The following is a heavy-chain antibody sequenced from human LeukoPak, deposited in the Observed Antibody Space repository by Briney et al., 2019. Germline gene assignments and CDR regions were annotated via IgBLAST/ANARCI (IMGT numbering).Heavy chain of an antibody. CDR1: GFTFSSYG. D-gene: IGHD2-2*01. Sequence: GGSLRLSCAGSGFTFSSYGMHWVRQAPGKGLEWVAFIRYDGSNKYYADSVKGRFTISRDNSKNTLYLQMNSLRAEDTAVYYCAKDRGYCSSTSCPYDAFDISGQGTMVTVSS. V-gene: IGHV3-30*02. CDR3: AKDRGYCSSTSCPYDAFDI. J-gene: IGHJ3*02. CDR2: IRYDGSNK.